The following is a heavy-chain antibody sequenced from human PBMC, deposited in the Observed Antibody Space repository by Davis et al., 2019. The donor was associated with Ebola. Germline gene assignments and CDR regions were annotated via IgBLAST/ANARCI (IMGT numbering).Heavy chain of an antibody. V-gene: IGHV3-48*02. CDR3: ARVGYYYDSSGYYSGAFDI. CDR2: ISSSSSTI. J-gene: IGHJ3*02. Sequence: GGSLRLSCAASGFTFSSYSMNWVRQAPGKGLEWVSSISSSSSTIYYADSVKGRFTISRDNAKNSLYLQMNSLRDEDTAVYYCARVGYYYDSSGYYSGAFDIWGQGTMVTVSS. CDR1: GFTFSSYS. D-gene: IGHD3-22*01.